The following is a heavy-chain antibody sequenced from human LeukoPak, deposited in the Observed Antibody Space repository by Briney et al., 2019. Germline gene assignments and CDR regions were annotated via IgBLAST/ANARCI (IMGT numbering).Heavy chain of an antibody. CDR2: IYYSGST. CDR3: ARYYYAQKPFDY. CDR1: GGSISSSSYY. D-gene: IGHD3-16*01. J-gene: IGHJ4*02. V-gene: IGHV4-39*07. Sequence: SETLSLTCTVSGGSISSSSYYWGWIRQPPGKGLEWGGSIYYSGSTYYNPSLQRQVTIYVDTSKNPFSLKLRSVTDADTALYYCARYYYAQKPFDYWGQGTLVTVSS.